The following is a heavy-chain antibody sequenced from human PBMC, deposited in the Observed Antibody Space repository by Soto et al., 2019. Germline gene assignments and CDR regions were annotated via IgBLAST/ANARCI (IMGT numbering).Heavy chain of an antibody. Sequence: VELVESGGGLIQPGRSLRLSCAASGFTFDDFSMHWVRQVPGKGPEWVAGISWNNHVIGYAGSVKGRFTISRDNAKNSLFLQMNGLRSEDTALYYCAKDGHCSGGGCYGGFDSWGQGVLVTVSP. V-gene: IGHV3-9*01. CDR1: GFTFDDFS. CDR2: ISWNNHVI. D-gene: IGHD2-15*01. CDR3: AKDGHCSGGGCYGGFDS. J-gene: IGHJ4*02.